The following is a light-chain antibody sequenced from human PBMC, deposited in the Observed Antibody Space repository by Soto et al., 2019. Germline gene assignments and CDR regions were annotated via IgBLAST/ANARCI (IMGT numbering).Light chain of an antibody. J-gene: IGLJ1*01. CDR3: CSYAGSNNFYL. V-gene: IGLV2-8*01. CDR1: SNDVGYYDF. CDR2: DVT. Sequence: QSVLTLPQSASGCPGQSVTISCAGTSNDVGYYDFVSWHQQYPGKAPKVIIYDVTKRPSGVPDRFSGSRSGNTASLTISGLRAEDEAYYHCCSYAGSNNFYLFGRETKVTVL.